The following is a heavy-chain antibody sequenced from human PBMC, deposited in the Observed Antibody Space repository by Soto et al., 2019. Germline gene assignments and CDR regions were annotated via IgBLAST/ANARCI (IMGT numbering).Heavy chain of an antibody. D-gene: IGHD5-12*01. Sequence: ASVKVSCKASGYTFTSYGLSWVRQAPGQGLEWVGWISGYNGNRYHAQKFQGRVTMTTDSSTGTALMELRTLRSDDTAVYYCARGADPDSYDPRHSFDYWGQGTLVTVSS. J-gene: IGHJ4*02. CDR1: GYTFTSYG. CDR3: ARGADPDSYDPRHSFDY. CDR2: ISGYNGNR. V-gene: IGHV1-18*01.